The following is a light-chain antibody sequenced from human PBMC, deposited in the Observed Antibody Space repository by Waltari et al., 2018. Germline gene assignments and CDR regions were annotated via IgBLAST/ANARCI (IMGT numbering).Light chain of an antibody. Sequence: EIVLTQSPGTLSLSPGDGATLPCRTSQSVGRSLAWYQQKRGQAPRLLIYGASSRATGIPDRFSGSGSGTDFSLTISRLEPEDFAVYYCQHYVTLPVTFGQGTKVEIK. V-gene: IGKV3-20*01. CDR1: QSVGRS. CDR2: GAS. J-gene: IGKJ1*01. CDR3: QHYVTLPVT.